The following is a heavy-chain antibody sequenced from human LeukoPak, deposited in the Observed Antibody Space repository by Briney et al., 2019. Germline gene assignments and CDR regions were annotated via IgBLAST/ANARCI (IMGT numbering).Heavy chain of an antibody. V-gene: IGHV1-2*02. D-gene: IGHD3-3*01. J-gene: IGHJ6*02. Sequence: EASVKVSCKASGYTFTGYYMQWVRQAPGQGLEWMGWINPNSGGTNYAQKFQGRVTMTRDTSISTAYMELSRLRSDDTAVYYCAHSYYDFWSGYPEQYYGMDVWGQGTTVTVSS. CDR1: GYTFTGYY. CDR2: INPNSGGT. CDR3: AHSYYDFWSGYPEQYYGMDV.